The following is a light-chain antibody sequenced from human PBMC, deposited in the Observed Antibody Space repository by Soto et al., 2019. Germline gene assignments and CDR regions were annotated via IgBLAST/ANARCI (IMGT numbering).Light chain of an antibody. CDR3: SSYTSSSTSA. Sequence: QPVLTQPASVSGSPGQSITISCTGTSSDVGGYNYVSWYQQHPGKAPKLMIYEVSNRPSGVSNRFSGSKSGNTASLTISGLQAEDEADYYCSSYTSSSTSAFGGGTKVTVL. J-gene: IGLJ2*01. V-gene: IGLV2-14*01. CDR1: SSDVGGYNY. CDR2: EVS.